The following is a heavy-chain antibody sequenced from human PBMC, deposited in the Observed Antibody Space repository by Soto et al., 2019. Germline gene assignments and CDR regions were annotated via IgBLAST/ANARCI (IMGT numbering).Heavy chain of an antibody. Sequence: PGGSLRLSCAASGFTFSSYSMNWVRQAPGKGLEWVSSISSSSSYIYYADSVKGRFTISRDNAKNSLYLQMNSLRAEDTAVYYCARDIPLGYSYGTIFDYWGQGTLVTVSS. V-gene: IGHV3-21*01. CDR1: GFTFSSYS. J-gene: IGHJ4*02. CDR2: ISSSSSYI. CDR3: ARDIPLGYSYGTIFDY. D-gene: IGHD5-18*01.